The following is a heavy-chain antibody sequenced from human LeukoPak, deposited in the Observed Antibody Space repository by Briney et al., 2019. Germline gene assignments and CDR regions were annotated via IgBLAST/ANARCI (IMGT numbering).Heavy chain of an antibody. CDR3: ARRQGCSSTSCPPDS. V-gene: IGHV5-51*01. CDR2: IYPGDSDT. Sequence: GESLKISCRGSGYSFTTYWIGWVRQMPGKGLAWMGIIYPGDSDTRYSPSFQGQVTMSADKSINTAYLQWSSLKASDTAMYYCARRQGCSSTSCPPDSWGQGTLVTVSS. CDR1: GYSFTTYW. J-gene: IGHJ4*02. D-gene: IGHD2-2*01.